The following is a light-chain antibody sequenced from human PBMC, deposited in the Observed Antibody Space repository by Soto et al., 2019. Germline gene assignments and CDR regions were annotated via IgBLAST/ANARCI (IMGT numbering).Light chain of an antibody. J-gene: IGKJ1*01. Sequence: EIVLTQSPGTLSLSPGERATLSCRASQSVRSNLAWYQQKPGQAPRLLIYGASTRATGIPARFSGSGSGTEFTLTISSLQSEDFAVYYCQQYYNWPRTFGQGTKVDIK. V-gene: IGKV3-15*01. CDR1: QSVRSN. CDR3: QQYYNWPRT. CDR2: GAS.